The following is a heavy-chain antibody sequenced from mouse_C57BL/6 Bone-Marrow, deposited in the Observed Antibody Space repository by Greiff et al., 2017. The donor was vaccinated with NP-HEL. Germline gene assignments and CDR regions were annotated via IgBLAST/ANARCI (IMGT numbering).Heavy chain of an antibody. CDR3: ARSRWGFAC. CDR2: IYPGDGDT. V-gene: IGHV1-82*01. CDR1: GYAFSSSW. Sequence: QVQLQQSGPELVKPGASVKISCKASGYAFSSSWMNWVKQRPGKGLEWIGRIYPGDGDTNYNGKFKGKATLTADKSSSTAYMQLSSLTSEDSAVYFCARSRWGFACWGQGTLVTVSA. J-gene: IGHJ3*01. D-gene: IGHD4-1*01.